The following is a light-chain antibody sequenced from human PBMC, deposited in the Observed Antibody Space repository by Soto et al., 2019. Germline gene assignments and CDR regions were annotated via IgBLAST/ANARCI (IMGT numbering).Light chain of an antibody. CDR1: SSNIGSNS. Sequence: QSVLTQPPSASGTPGQRVTISCSGSSSNIGSNSVNWYQQVPGTAPKLLIYSTNQRPSGVPDRFSGSKSDTSASLAISGLQSEDEADYYCAAWDDRLNGEVVFGGGTKLTVL. CDR2: STN. CDR3: AAWDDRLNGEVV. J-gene: IGLJ2*01. V-gene: IGLV1-44*01.